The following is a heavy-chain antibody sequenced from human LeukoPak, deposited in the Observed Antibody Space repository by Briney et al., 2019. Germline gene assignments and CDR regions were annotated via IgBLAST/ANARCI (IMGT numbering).Heavy chain of an antibody. CDR2: ISAYNGNT. D-gene: IGHD3-10*01. V-gene: IGHV1-18*01. Sequence: ASVKVSCKASGYTFTNSDISWVRQAPGQGLEWMGWISAYNGNTNYAQKLQGRVTMTTDTSTSTAYMELRSLRSDDTAVYYRARDSGSAFDIWGQGTMVTVSS. CDR3: ARDSGSAFDI. CDR1: GYTFTNSD. J-gene: IGHJ3*02.